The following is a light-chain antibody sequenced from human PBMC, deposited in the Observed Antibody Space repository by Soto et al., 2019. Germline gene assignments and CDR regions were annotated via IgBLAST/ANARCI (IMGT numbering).Light chain of an antibody. CDR2: EVS. V-gene: IGLV2-14*01. CDR3: SSYTTSGTRV. J-gene: IGLJ1*01. Sequence: LTQPASVSGSPGQSITISCTGTTSDVGGYSFVSWYQLHPGKAPKLMIYEVSNRPSGVSNRFSGSKSGNTASLTISGLQAEDESDYYCSSYTTSGTRVFGTGTKSPS. CDR1: TSDVGGYSF.